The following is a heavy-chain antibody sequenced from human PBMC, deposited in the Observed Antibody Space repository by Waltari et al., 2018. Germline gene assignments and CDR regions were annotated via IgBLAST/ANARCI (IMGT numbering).Heavy chain of an antibody. Sequence: QVQLQESGPGLVRPSQTLSLTCTVSGGSIRSGDYYWSWIRQPPGKGLEWIGYIDPSGYTHYNQSLRSRITKSVDTSKNQFSLNLKAVTAADTAVYYCARGRYYYLSGPGTSQWYFDLWGRGTLVTVSS. CDR2: IDPSGYT. CDR3: ARGRYYYLSGPGTSQWYFDL. CDR1: GGSIRSGDYY. V-gene: IGHV4-30-4*01. D-gene: IGHD3-10*01. J-gene: IGHJ2*01.